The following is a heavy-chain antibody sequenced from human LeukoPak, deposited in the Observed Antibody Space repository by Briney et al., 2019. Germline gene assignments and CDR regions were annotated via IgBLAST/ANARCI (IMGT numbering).Heavy chain of an antibody. Sequence: GGSLRLSCAASGFTFSSYWMSWVRQAPGKGLEWVANIKQDGSEKYYVDSVKGRFTISRDNSKNSLYLQMNSLRTEDTALYYCAKDFLRGYSYGYFDYWGQGTLVTVSS. V-gene: IGHV3-7*03. CDR1: GFTFSSYW. J-gene: IGHJ4*02. D-gene: IGHD5-18*01. CDR2: IKQDGSEK. CDR3: AKDFLRGYSYGYFDY.